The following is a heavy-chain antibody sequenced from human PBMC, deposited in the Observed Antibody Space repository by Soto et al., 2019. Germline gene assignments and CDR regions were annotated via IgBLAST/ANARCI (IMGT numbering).Heavy chain of an antibody. Sequence: PSETLSLTCTVSGGSISSSSYYWGWIRQPPGKGLEWIGSIYYSGSTYYNPSLKSRVTISVDTSKNQFSLKLSSVTAADTAVYYCARLGYSYGGGYYWGQGTLVTVSS. CDR1: GGSISSSSYY. CDR3: ARLGYSYGGGYY. J-gene: IGHJ4*02. CDR2: IYYSGST. V-gene: IGHV4-39*01. D-gene: IGHD5-18*01.